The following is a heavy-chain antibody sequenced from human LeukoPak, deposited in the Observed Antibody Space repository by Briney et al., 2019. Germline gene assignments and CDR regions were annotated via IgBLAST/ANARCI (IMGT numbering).Heavy chain of an antibody. CDR3: AGDGRGENWFDP. CDR1: GFTVSSNY. V-gene: IGHV3-53*01. J-gene: IGHJ5*02. CDR2: IYSGGRT. Sequence: GGSLRLSCAASGFTVSSNYMSWVRQAPGKGLEWVSVIYSGGRTYYADSVKGRFTISRDNSKNTLYLQMNSLRAEDTAVYYCAGDGRGENWFDPWGQGTLVTVSS. D-gene: IGHD3-10*01.